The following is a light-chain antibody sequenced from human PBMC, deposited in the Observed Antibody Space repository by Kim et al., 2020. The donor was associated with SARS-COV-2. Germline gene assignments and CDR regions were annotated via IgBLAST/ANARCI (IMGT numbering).Light chain of an antibody. CDR1: KLGDNF. J-gene: IGLJ2*01. CDR2: QDN. CDR3: QAWDSSTAVV. V-gene: IGLV3-1*01. Sequence: SYELTQPPSVSVSPGQTASITCSGDKLGDNFACWYHQKPGQSPVLVIYQDNKRPSGIPERFSGSNSGNTATLTISGTQAMDEADYYCQAWDSSTAVVFGG.